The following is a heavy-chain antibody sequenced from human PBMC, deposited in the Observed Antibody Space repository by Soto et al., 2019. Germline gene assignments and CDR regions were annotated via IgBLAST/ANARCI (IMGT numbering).Heavy chain of an antibody. CDR2: IDPSDSYT. CDR1: GYSFTSYC. J-gene: IGHJ3*02. D-gene: IGHD5-12*01. CDR3: ARRGYGGYGGGDAFDI. V-gene: IGHV5-10-1*01. Sequence: PGESLKISCKGSGYSFTSYCSSWVLQRPGKGLEWMGRIDPSDSYTNYSPSFQGHVTISADKSVSTAYLQWSSLKASDTAMYYCARRGYGGYGGGDAFDIWGQGTMVTVSS.